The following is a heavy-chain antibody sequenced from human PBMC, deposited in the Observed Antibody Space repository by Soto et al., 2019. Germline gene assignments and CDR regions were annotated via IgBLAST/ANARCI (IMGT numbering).Heavy chain of an antibody. CDR3: ARGSKGTYGMDV. V-gene: IGHV3-13*01. J-gene: IGHJ6*02. Sequence: WWSLRLCCAASVYTFRSYDMHWFRQVTGKGLEWVSVIGSAGDSNYAPSVKGRFTISRENAKNSLYLQMNSLRAGDTAVYYCARGSKGTYGMDVWGQGTTVTVSS. D-gene: IGHD3-10*01. CDR2: IGSAGDS. CDR1: VYTFRSYD.